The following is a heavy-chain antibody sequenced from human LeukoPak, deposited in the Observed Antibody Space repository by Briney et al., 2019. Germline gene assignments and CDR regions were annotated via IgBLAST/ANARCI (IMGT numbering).Heavy chain of an antibody. V-gene: IGHV4-38-2*02. CDR3: ARDRRYYDSSGYIRGFDY. CDR1: GYSITSGYY. J-gene: IGHJ4*02. D-gene: IGHD3-22*01. Sequence: KDSETLSLTCTVSGYSITSGYYWGWIRQPPGTGLEWIGNVYHSGNTYCNPSLKSRITISVDTSKNQFSLKLSSVTAADTAVYYCARDRRYYDSSGYIRGFDYWGQGTLVTVSS. CDR2: VYHSGNT.